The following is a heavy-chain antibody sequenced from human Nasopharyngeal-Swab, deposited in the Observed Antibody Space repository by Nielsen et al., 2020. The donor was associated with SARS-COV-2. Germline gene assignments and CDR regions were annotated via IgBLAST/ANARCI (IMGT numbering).Heavy chain of an antibody. V-gene: IGHV3-30*03. D-gene: IGHD3-10*01. Sequence: GGSLRLSCTASGFSFNNYGMHWVRQAPGKGLEWVAVISYEGSKKYYTDSMEGRFTISRDNAKNSLYLQLNSLRAEDTAVYYCATDGDQYYYGSGSYGYWGQGTPVTVSS. CDR2: ISYEGSKK. J-gene: IGHJ4*02. CDR1: GFSFNNYG. CDR3: ATDGDQYYYGSGSYGY.